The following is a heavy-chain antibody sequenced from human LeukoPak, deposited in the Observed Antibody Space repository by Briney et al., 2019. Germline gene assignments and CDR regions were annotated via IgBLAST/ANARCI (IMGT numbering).Heavy chain of an antibody. CDR2: IYSAGST. CDR1: GFTFSSNY. CDR3: ARGYCTNGVCFDY. J-gene: IGHJ4*02. Sequence: PGGSLRLSCAASGFTFSSNYMTWVRQAPGRGLQWVSLIYSAGSTYYTDSVTGRFTISRDNSKNTLFLQMNSLRAEDTAVYYCARGYCTNGVCFDYWGQGTLVTVSS. D-gene: IGHD2-8*01. V-gene: IGHV3-53*01.